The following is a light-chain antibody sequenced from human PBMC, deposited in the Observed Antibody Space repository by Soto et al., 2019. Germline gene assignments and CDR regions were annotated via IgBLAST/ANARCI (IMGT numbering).Light chain of an antibody. CDR3: QSYDSSLSGVV. CDR2: GNS. V-gene: IGLV1-40*01. Sequence: QSVLTQPPSVSGVPGQRVTISCTGSSSNIGAHYDVHWYQQLPGTAPKLLIYGNSNRPSGVPDRFSGSKSGTSASLAITGLQAEDEADYYCQSYDSSLSGVVFGGGTKLTV. J-gene: IGLJ2*01. CDR1: SSNIGAHYD.